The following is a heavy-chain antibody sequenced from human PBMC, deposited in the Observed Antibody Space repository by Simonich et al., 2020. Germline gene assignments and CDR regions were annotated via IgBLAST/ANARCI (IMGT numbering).Heavy chain of an antibody. J-gene: IGHJ4*02. V-gene: IGHV1-8*03. Sequence: QVQLVQSGAEVKKPGASVKVSCKASGYTFTSYDINWVRQATGQGVEWMGWMNPNSGNTGYAQKFKGRVTITRNTSISTAYMELSSLRSEDTAVYYCARTYSGSYYYFDYWGQGTLVTVSS. D-gene: IGHD1-26*01. CDR1: GYTFTSYD. CDR3: ARTYSGSYYYFDY. CDR2: MNPNSGNT.